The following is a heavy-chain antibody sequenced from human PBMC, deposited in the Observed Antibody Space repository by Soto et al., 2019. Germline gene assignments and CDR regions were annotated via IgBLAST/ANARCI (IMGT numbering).Heavy chain of an antibody. J-gene: IGHJ6*02. CDR2: ICYSAST. CDR1: GDSITSSSFC. V-gene: IGHV4-39*01. D-gene: IGHD6-19*01. Sequence: PSESLSLTCTVSGDSITSSSFCWGWLRQPPGKGLEWIGTICYSASTYYNPSLQSRVTMSVDTSKNQFSLKLSSVTAADTGVYYCARLDGNSAYYYYGMDVWGRGTTVTVSS. CDR3: ARLDGNSAYYYYGMDV.